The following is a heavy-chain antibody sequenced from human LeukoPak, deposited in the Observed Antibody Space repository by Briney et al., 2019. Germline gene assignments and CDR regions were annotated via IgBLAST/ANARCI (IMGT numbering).Heavy chain of an antibody. CDR2: IYYSGST. J-gene: IGHJ4*02. CDR3: ARQYSSSDLQYYFDY. Sequence: SETLSLTCTVSGGSISSSNSYWGWIRQPPGKGLEWIGSIYYSGSTYYNPSLKSRVTISVDTSKNQFSLKLSSVTAADTAVYYCARQYSSSDLQYYFDYWGQGTLVTVSS. D-gene: IGHD6-6*01. V-gene: IGHV4-39*01. CDR1: GGSISSSNSY.